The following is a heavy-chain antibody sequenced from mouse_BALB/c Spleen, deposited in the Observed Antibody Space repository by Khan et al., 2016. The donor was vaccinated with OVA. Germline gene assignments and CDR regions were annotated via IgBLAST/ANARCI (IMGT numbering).Heavy chain of an antibody. CDR1: GFTFSDYG. CDR3: ARGGTGGFAY. Sequence: EVELVESGGGLVQPGGSRKLSCAASGFTFSDYGMAWIRQGPGKGPEWITFISSLAYNFYYADTVTGRFTLSRQNAKNILYMERNSQRSDDTAMSYGARGGTGGFAYWGQGTLVTVSA. V-gene: IGHV5-15*02. D-gene: IGHD3-1*01. CDR2: ISSLAYNF. J-gene: IGHJ3*01.